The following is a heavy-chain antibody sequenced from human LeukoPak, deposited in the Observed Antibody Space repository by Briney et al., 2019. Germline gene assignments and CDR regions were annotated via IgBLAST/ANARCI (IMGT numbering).Heavy chain of an antibody. CDR2: IIPIFGTA. D-gene: IGHD6-13*01. J-gene: IGHJ4*02. V-gene: IGHV1-69*13. Sequence: SVKVSCKASGGTFSSYAISWVRQAPGQGLEWMGGIIPIFGTADYAQKFQGRVTITADESTSTAYMELSSLRSEDTAVYYCARDEGYSSSWYLINWGQGTLVTVSS. CDR1: GGTFSSYA. CDR3: ARDEGYSSSWYLIN.